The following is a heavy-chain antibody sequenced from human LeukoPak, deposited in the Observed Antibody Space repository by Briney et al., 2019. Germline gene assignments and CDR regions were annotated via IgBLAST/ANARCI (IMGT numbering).Heavy chain of an antibody. J-gene: IGHJ3*02. V-gene: IGHV1-69*13. CDR2: IIPIFGTA. Sequence: SVKVSCKASGGTFSSYAISWARQAPGQGLEWMGGIIPIFGTANYAQKFQGRVTITADESTSTAYMELSSLRSEDTAVYYCAKKWLEDAFDIWGQGTMVTVSS. CDR3: AKKWLEDAFDI. D-gene: IGHD3-22*01. CDR1: GGTFSSYA.